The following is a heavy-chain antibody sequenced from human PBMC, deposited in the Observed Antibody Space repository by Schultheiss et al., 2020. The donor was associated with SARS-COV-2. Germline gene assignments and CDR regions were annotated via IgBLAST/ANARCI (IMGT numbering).Heavy chain of an antibody. D-gene: IGHD7-27*01. J-gene: IGHJ6*02. V-gene: IGHV3-7*03. CDR3: ANANPAPGYYYYYGMDV. CDR1: GFTFSSYW. Sequence: GGSLRLSCAASGFTFSSYWMSWVRQAPGKGLEWVANIKQDGSEKYYVDSVKGRFTISRDNAKNSLYLQMNSLRAEDTAVYYCANANPAPGYYYYYGMDVWGQGTTVTVSS. CDR2: IKQDGSEK.